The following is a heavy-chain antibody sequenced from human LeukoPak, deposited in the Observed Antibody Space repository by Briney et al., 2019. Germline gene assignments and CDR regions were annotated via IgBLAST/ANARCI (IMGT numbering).Heavy chain of an antibody. CDR2: INSYNGNT. CDR1: GYTFTTYG. V-gene: IGHV1-18*01. J-gene: IGHJ3*02. CDR3: ARGGGGSSGYYQDAFDI. D-gene: IGHD3-22*01. Sequence: APVKVSCKASGYTFTTYGISWVRQAPGQGLEWMGWINSYNGNTNYAQKFQGRVTMTTDTSTSTAYMELRSLRSDDTAVYYCARGGGGSSGYYQDAFDIWGQGTMVTVSS.